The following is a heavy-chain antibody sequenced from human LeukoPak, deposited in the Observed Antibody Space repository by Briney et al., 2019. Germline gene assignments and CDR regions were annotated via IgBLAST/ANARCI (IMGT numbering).Heavy chain of an antibody. CDR3: ARAGYYYGMDV. J-gene: IGHJ6*02. CDR1: GGSISSGGYS. V-gene: IGHV4-30-2*01. CDR2: IYHSGST. Sequence: SQTLSLTCAVSGGSISSGGYSWSWIRQPPGKGLEWIGYIYHSGSTYYNPSLKSRVTISVDRSKNQFSLKLSSVTAADTAVYYCARAGYYYGMDVWGQGTTVTVYS.